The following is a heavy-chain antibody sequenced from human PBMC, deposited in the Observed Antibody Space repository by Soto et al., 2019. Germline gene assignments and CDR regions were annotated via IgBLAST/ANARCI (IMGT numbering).Heavy chain of an antibody. Sequence: PSETLSLTCTVSGGSISSSSYYWGWIRQPPGKGLVWIGSIYYSVSTYYNPSLKSRVTISVDTSKNHFSLKLSSVTAADTAVYYCATSTMIVGGAYYYYGMDVWGQGTTVTVSS. CDR1: GGSISSSSYY. CDR3: ATSTMIVGGAYYYYGMDV. CDR2: IYYSVST. D-gene: IGHD3-22*01. J-gene: IGHJ6*02. V-gene: IGHV4-39*01.